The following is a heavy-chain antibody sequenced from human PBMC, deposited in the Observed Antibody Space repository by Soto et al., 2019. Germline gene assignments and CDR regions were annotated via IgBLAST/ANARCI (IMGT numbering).Heavy chain of an antibody. CDR2: IIPIFGTA. D-gene: IGHD1-26*01. Sequence: QVQLVQSGAEVKKPGSSVKVSCKASGGTFSSYAISWVRQAPGQGLEWMGGIIPIFGTANYAQKFQGRVTITADESTSTAYMELSSRRSEDTAVYYCARGGLKTGIVGATHLVYWGQGTLVTVSS. J-gene: IGHJ4*02. V-gene: IGHV1-69*01. CDR1: GGTFSSYA. CDR3: ARGGLKTGIVGATHLVY.